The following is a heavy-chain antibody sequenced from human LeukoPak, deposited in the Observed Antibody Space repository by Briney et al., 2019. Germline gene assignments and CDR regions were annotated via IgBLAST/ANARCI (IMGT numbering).Heavy chain of an antibody. Sequence: ASVKVSCKASGYTFNSYDINWVRQATGQGVEWMGWMNPNSGNTGYAQKFQGRVTITRNTSISTAYMELSSLRSEDTAVYYCARVGDSSSSHYYYYYMDVWGKGTTVAVSS. J-gene: IGHJ6*03. D-gene: IGHD6-6*01. CDR3: ARVGDSSSSHYYYYYMDV. V-gene: IGHV1-8*03. CDR1: GYTFNSYD. CDR2: MNPNSGNT.